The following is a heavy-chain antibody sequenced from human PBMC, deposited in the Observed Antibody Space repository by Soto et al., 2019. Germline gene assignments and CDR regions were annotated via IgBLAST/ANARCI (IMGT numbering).Heavy chain of an antibody. CDR3: GRGSYCSGGSSQTINWFDP. Sequence: SETLSLTCAVYGGSFSGYYWSWIRQPPGKGLEWIGEINHSGSTNYNPSLKSRVTISVDTSKNQFSLKLSSVTAADTAVYYCGRGSYCSGGSSQTINWFDPWGQGTLVTVS. V-gene: IGHV4-34*01. CDR1: GGSFSGYY. J-gene: IGHJ5*02. D-gene: IGHD2-15*01. CDR2: INHSGST.